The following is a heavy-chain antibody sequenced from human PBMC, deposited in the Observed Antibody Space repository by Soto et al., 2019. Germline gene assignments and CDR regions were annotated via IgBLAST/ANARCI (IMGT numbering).Heavy chain of an antibody. CDR1: GFTFSTYA. Sequence: EVLLLESGGGLVQPGGSLRLSCAASGFTFSTYAMSWVRQAPGKGLEWVAGIDDSGVSTYYADSVKGRLTISRDNSKNAFHRQMGSLRPEDTAVYYCVKGQSSSWSTTAGMDVWGQGTIVTVSS. CDR2: IDDSGVST. V-gene: IGHV3-23*01. CDR3: VKGQSSSWSTTAGMDV. J-gene: IGHJ6*02. D-gene: IGHD2-2*01.